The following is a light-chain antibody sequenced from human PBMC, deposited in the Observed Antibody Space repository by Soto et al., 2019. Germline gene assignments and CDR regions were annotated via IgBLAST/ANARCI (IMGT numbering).Light chain of an antibody. CDR2: AAS. J-gene: IGKJ4*01. V-gene: IGKV1-9*01. Sequence: DIQLTQSPSFLSASVGDRVTITCRACQGISSYLAWYQQKPGKAPKLLIYAASTLQSGVPSRFSGSGSGTEFTLTISSLQPEDFATYYCQHLNSYPFLTFGGGTKVEI. CDR3: QHLNSYPFLT. CDR1: QGISSY.